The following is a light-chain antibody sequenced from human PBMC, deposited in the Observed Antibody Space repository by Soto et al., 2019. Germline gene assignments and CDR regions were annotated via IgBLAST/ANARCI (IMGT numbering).Light chain of an antibody. J-gene: IGLJ3*02. V-gene: IGLV2-11*01. CDR1: SSDVGGYYY. Sequence: QSALTQPRSVSGSPGQSVTISCTGTSSDVGGYYYVSWYQHHPGKAPKLIIYNVSERPSGVSDRFSGSKSGTTASLTISGLQADDEADYFCCSYGGAYTLVVFGGGTQLTVL. CDR2: NVS. CDR3: CSYGGAYTLVV.